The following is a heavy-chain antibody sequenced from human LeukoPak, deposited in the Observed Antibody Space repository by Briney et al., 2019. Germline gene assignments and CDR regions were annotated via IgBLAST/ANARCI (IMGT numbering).Heavy chain of an antibody. Sequence: GGSLRLSCVASGFTFSRNALSWVRQTPGKGLECVSAISGDGRSPYYADSVKGRFTISRDDSRNTVYLQMNSLRVEDSAVYYCARDPGAFPYFFDYWGQGTLVTVSS. CDR2: ISGDGRSP. J-gene: IGHJ4*02. CDR3: ARDPGAFPYFFDY. V-gene: IGHV3-23*01. D-gene: IGHD4/OR15-4a*01. CDR1: GFTFSRNA.